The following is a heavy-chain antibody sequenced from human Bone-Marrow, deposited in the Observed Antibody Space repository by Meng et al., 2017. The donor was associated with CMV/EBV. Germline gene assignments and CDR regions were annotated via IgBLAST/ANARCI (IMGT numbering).Heavy chain of an antibody. Sequence: SETLSLTCAVYGGSFSGYHWSWIRQSPGKGLEWIGEINHSGSTNYNPSLKSRVTISVDTSKNQFSLKLSSVTAADTAVYYCARVFGYCSSTSCLSPFYYYYGMDVWGQGTTVTVSS. CDR2: INHSGST. V-gene: IGHV4-34*01. J-gene: IGHJ6*02. CDR1: GGSFSGYH. D-gene: IGHD2-2*03. CDR3: ARVFGYCSSTSCLSPFYYYYGMDV.